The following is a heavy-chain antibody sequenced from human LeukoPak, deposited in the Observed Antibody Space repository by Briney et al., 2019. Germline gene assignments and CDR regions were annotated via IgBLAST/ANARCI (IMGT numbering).Heavy chain of an antibody. V-gene: IGHV3-49*03. J-gene: IGHJ4*02. CDR2: IRSKTYGGTT. D-gene: IGHD3-22*01. CDR3: TREKSYYFDTSGSDY. Sequence: GGSLRLSCTASGFPFGDYTMSWFRQAPGKGLEWVGFIRSKTYGGTTEYAASVKGRFTMSRDDSKSIAYLQLNSLKTEDTAVYYCTREKSYYFDTSGSDYWGQGTLVTVSS. CDR1: GFPFGDYT.